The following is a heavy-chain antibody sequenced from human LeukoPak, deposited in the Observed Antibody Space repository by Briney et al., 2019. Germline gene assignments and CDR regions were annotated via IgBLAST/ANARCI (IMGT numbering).Heavy chain of an antibody. CDR1: GGSFSGYY. CDR3: ARYDFWSGKLDY. J-gene: IGHJ4*02. CDR2: INHSGST. V-gene: IGHV4-34*01. Sequence: SETLSLTCAVYGGSFSGYYWSWIRQPPGKGLEWIGEINHSGSTNYNPSLKSRVTISVDTSKNQFSLKLSSVTAADTAVYYCARYDFWSGKLDYWGQGTLVTVSS. D-gene: IGHD3-3*01.